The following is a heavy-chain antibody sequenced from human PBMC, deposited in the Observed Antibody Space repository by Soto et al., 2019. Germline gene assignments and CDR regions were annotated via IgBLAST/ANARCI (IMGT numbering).Heavy chain of an antibody. J-gene: IGHJ4*02. V-gene: IGHV3-48*02. CDR2: ISSSSNTI. CDR3: ARGLGWRRGPFDF. Sequence: LRLSCAASGFTFSSYSMNWVRQAPGKGLEWLSYISSSSNTIFYADSVKGRFTISRDSANSSLYLQLNSLRDDDTAVYFCARGLGWRRGPFDFWGQGTPVTVSS. CDR1: GFTFSSYS. D-gene: IGHD2-21*01.